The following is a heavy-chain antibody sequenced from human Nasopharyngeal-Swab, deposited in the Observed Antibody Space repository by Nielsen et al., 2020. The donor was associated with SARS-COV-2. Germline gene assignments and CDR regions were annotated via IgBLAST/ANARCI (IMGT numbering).Heavy chain of an antibody. J-gene: IGHJ4*02. CDR3: AKDNGSGWYEFDY. CDR1: GFTFDDYA. V-gene: IGHV3-9*01. D-gene: IGHD6-19*01. CDR2: ISWNSGST. Sequence: GGSLRLSCAVSGFTFDDYAMHWVRHAPGKGLEWVSGISWNSGSTGYADSVKGRFTISRDNAKNSLYLQMNSLRAEDTALYYCAKDNGSGWYEFDYWGQGTLVTVSS.